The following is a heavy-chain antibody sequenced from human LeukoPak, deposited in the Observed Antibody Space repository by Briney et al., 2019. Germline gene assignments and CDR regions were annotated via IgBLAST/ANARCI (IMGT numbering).Heavy chain of an antibody. Sequence: GGSLRLSCAASGFTFSSYAMSWVRQAPGKGLEWVSAISGSGGSTYYADSVKGRFTISRDNSKDTLYLQMNSLRAEDTAVYYCAKEVANHQYCSGTSCPQNWFDPWGQGTLVTVSS. V-gene: IGHV3-23*01. CDR1: GFTFSSYA. D-gene: IGHD2-2*01. CDR2: ISGSGGST. CDR3: AKEVANHQYCSGTSCPQNWFDP. J-gene: IGHJ5*02.